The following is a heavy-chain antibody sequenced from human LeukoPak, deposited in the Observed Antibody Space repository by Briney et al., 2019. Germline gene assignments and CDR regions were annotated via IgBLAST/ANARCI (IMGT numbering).Heavy chain of an antibody. D-gene: IGHD6-19*01. CDR3: ARGVASGWYLGLDY. Sequence: GGSLRLSCAASGFTFANYAMTWVRQAPGKGLEWVSPITSTGTSTFYADSVKGRFTVSRDNSNNTLFLQMTSLRVKDSAVYYCARGVASGWYLGLDYWGRGTLVTVSS. CDR1: GFTFANYA. V-gene: IGHV3-23*01. J-gene: IGHJ4*02. CDR2: ITSTGTST.